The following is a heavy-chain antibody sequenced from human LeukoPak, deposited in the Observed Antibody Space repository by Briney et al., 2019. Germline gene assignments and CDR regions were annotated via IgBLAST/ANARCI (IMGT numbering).Heavy chain of an antibody. D-gene: IGHD2-21*01. J-gene: IGHJ3*02. CDR3: AREGLAYCGGDCYSNAFDI. CDR2: ISSSGSTI. V-gene: IGHV3-11*01. CDR1: GFTFSDYY. Sequence: GGSLRLSCAASGFTFSDYYMSWIRQAPGEGLEWVSYISSSGSTIYYADSVKGRFTISRDNAKNSLYLQMNSLRAEDTAVYYCAREGLAYCGGDCYSNAFDIWGQGTMVTVSS.